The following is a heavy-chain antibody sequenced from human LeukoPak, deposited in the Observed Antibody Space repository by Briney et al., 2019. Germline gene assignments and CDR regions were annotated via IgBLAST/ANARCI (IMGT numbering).Heavy chain of an antibody. D-gene: IGHD3-3*01. J-gene: IGHJ4*02. V-gene: IGHV3-23*01. CDR1: GFTFSSYA. Sequence: PGGSLRLSCAASGFTFSSYAMSWVRQAPGKGLEWVSFTSGSGDSTYYVGSVKGRFTISRDNSKNTLYLQMNSLRAEDTAVYYCAKRSGGPSPFDYWGQGTLVTVSS. CDR3: AKRSGGPSPFDY. CDR2: TSGSGDST.